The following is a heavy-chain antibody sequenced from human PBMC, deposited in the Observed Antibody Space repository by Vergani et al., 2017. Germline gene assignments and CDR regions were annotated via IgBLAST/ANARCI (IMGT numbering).Heavy chain of an antibody. Sequence: QVQLVQSGAEVKKPGSSVKVSCKASGGTFSSYAISWVRQAPGQGLEWMGGIIPIFGTANYAQKFQGRVTMTEDTSTDTAYMELSSLRSEDTAVYYCATVGWFGGVSVTSFDYWGQGTLVTVSS. V-gene: IGHV1-69*06. CDR1: GGTFSSYA. CDR3: ATVGWFGGVSVTSFDY. D-gene: IGHD3-16*02. J-gene: IGHJ4*02. CDR2: IIPIFGTA.